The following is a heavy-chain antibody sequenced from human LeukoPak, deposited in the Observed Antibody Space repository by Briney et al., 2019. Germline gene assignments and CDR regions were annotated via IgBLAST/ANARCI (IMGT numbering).Heavy chain of an antibody. CDR2: ISGSGGST. V-gene: IGHV3-23*01. J-gene: IGHJ3*02. CDR3: AKHGDWRGYYRDAFDI. CDR1: GFTFSSYA. Sequence: GGSLRLSCAASGFTFSSYAMSWVRQAPGKGLEWVSAISGSGGSTYYADSVKGRFTISRDNSKNTLYLQMNSLRAEDTAVYYCAKHGDWRGYYRDAFDIWGQGTMVTVSS. D-gene: IGHD3-3*01.